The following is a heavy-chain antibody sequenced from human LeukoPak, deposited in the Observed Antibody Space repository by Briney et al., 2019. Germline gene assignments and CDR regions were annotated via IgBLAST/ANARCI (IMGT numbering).Heavy chain of an antibody. V-gene: IGHV2-5*02. CDR2: IYWDDDK. J-gene: IGHJ4*02. Sequence: TLSLTCAVSGYSISSFNWWGWIRQPPGKALEWLALIYWDDDKRHSPSLRSRLSIAKDTSKNLVVLRMTNMDPVDTATYYCARLLDGYDYWGQGALVTVPS. CDR3: ARLLDGYDY. D-gene: IGHD5-24*01. CDR1: GYSISSFNW.